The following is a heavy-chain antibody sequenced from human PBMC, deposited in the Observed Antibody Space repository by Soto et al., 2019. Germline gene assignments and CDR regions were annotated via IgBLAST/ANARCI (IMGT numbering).Heavy chain of an antibody. CDR1: GFTFSSYG. CDR3: AKLPGNYYDSSGYYHDFDY. V-gene: IGHV3-30*18. Sequence: PGGSLRLSCAASGFTFSSYGMHWVRQAPGKGLEWVAVISYDGSNKYYADSVKGRFTISRDNSKNTLYLQMNSLRAEDTAVYYCAKLPGNYYDSSGYYHDFDYWGQGTLVTVSS. CDR2: ISYDGSNK. J-gene: IGHJ4*02. D-gene: IGHD3-22*01.